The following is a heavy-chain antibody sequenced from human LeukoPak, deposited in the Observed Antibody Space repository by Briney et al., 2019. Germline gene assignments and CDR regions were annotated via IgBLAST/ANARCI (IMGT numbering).Heavy chain of an antibody. V-gene: IGHV5-51*01. D-gene: IGHD4-11*01. CDR1: GYSFTSYW. CDR3: ARHGGANDYSNSAYDYGDS. Sequence: GESLKISCKGSGYSFTSYWIGWVRQMPGKGLEWMGVVYPGDSDTKYSPSFQGQVTISADASISTAYLQWSSLKASDTAMYYCARHGGANDYSNSAYDYGDSWGQGTLVTVSS. CDR2: VYPGDSDT. J-gene: IGHJ4*02.